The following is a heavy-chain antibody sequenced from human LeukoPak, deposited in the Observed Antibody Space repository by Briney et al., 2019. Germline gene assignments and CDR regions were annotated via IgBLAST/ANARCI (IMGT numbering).Heavy chain of an antibody. CDR2: IHGTLGST. Sequence: PSETLSLICTGSGGPIRNSYWSWVRHSAGTGMQWIGRIHGTLGSTNHNPSLKSRVVMSLDTSSNQFSLRLSAMSAADTDTYYCARIFDRDIWGQGKLVTVSP. CDR3: ARIFDRDI. CDR1: GGPIRNSY. D-gene: IGHD3-3*01. V-gene: IGHV4-4*07. J-gene: IGHJ3*02.